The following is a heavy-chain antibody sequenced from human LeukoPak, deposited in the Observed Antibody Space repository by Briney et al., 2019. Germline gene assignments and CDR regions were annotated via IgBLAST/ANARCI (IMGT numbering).Heavy chain of an antibody. CDR1: GFTFSSYW. CDR3: ARGVVRGVTPYYYYYGMDV. D-gene: IGHD3-10*01. Sequence: PGGSLRLSCAASGFTFSSYWMSWVRQAPGKGLEWVANIKQDGSEKYYVDSVKGRFIISRDNAKNSLYLQMNSLRSDDTAVYYCARGVVRGVTPYYYYYGMDVWGQGTTVTVSS. V-gene: IGHV3-7*03. CDR2: IKQDGSEK. J-gene: IGHJ6*02.